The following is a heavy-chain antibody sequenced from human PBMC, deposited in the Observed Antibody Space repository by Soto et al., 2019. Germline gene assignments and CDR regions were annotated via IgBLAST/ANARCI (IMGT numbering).Heavy chain of an antibody. CDR1: GFTFSSYA. D-gene: IGHD2-2*01. V-gene: IGHV3-23*01. CDR3: AKVPTKNCSTSCPFDY. Sequence: GGSLRLSCAASGFTFSSYAMSWVRQAPGKGLEWVSAISGSGGSTYYADSVKGRFTISRDNSKNTLYLQMNSLRAEDTAVYYCAKVPTKNCSTSCPFDYWGQGTLVTVSS. CDR2: ISGSGGST. J-gene: IGHJ4*02.